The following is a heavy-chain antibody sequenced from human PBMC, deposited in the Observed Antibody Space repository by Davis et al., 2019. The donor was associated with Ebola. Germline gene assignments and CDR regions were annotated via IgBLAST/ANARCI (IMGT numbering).Heavy chain of an antibody. V-gene: IGHV3-30*18. CDR1: GFTFSNYD. Sequence: PGGSLRLSCAASGFTFSNYDMHWVRQAPGKGLEWVAVISYDGSNKYYAYSVKGRFTISRDNSKNTLYLQMNSLRAEDTAVYYCAKDRRYDFWSGSTFDYWGQGTLVTVSS. CDR2: ISYDGSNK. CDR3: AKDRRYDFWSGSTFDY. J-gene: IGHJ4*02. D-gene: IGHD3-3*01.